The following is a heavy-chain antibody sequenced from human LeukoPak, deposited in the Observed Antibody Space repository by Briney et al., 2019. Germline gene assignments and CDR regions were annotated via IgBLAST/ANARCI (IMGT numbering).Heavy chain of an antibody. Sequence: PSETLSLTCTVSGGSISNYYWNWIRQPPGKGLERIGYIYYSGSSNYNPSLKSRVTISVDTSKNQFSLKLSSVTAADTAVYYCARSLRGACSAYATDYWGQGTLVTVSS. CDR2: IYYSGSS. D-gene: IGHD5-12*01. CDR3: ARSLRGACSAYATDY. J-gene: IGHJ4*02. CDR1: GGSISNYY. V-gene: IGHV4-59*01.